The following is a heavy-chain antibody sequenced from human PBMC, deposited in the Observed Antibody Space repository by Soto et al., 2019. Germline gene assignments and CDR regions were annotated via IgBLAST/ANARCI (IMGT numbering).Heavy chain of an antibody. CDR1: GFTFSSYA. Sequence: GGSLRLSCAACGFTFSSYAMTWVRQAAGKGLEWVSSISGSGVNTFYADSVNGRFSISRDRSNQTVFLQMSNLRAEDTAVYYCARDLSSGVLRNWFDPWGHGTLVTVSS. CDR3: ARDLSSGVLRNWFDP. D-gene: IGHD6-19*01. CDR2: ISGSGVNT. J-gene: IGHJ5*02. V-gene: IGHV3-23*01.